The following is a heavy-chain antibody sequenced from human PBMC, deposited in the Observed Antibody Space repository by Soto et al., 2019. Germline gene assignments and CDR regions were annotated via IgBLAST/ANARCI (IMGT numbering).Heavy chain of an antibody. J-gene: IGHJ3*02. CDR2: ISAYNGNT. CDR3: AREGQAYCGGDCYSDAFDI. Sequence: VASVKVSCKASGYTFTSYGISWVRQAPGQGLEWMGWISAYNGNTNYAQKLQGRVTMTTDTSTSTAYMELRSLRSDDTAVYYCAREGQAYCGGDCYSDAFDIWGQGTMVTVSS. D-gene: IGHD2-21*01. V-gene: IGHV1-18*01. CDR1: GYTFTSYG.